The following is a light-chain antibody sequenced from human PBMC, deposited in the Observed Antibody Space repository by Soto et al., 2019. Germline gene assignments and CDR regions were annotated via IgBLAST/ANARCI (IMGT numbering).Light chain of an antibody. J-gene: IGKJ4*01. CDR1: QVISNY. V-gene: IGKV1-17*03. CDR3: LQHNSYPLT. CDR2: AAS. Sequence: DIQMTQSPSPMSASVGDRFTITWRASQVISNYLAWVQQKPGKGPERLIYAASSLQSGVPSRFSGSGSGTEFALTISSLQPEDFATDYCLQHNSYPLTFGGGTKVDIK.